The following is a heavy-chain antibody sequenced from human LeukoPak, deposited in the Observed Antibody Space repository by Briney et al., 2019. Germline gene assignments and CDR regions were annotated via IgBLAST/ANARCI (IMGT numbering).Heavy chain of an antibody. D-gene: IGHD2-2*01. CDR1: GFTFSDYY. CDR3: ARSYCSSTSFKKGSYYYYMDV. Sequence: GGSLRLSCAASGFTFSDYYMSWIRQAPGKGLEWVSYISSSGYTIYYADSMKGRFTVSRDNAKNSLYLQMNSLRAEDTAVYYCARSYCSSTSFKKGSYYYYMDVWGKGTTVTVSS. V-gene: IGHV3-11*04. CDR2: ISSSGYTI. J-gene: IGHJ6*03.